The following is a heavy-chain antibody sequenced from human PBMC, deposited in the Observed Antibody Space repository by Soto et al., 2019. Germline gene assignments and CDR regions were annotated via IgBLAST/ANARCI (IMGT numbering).Heavy chain of an antibody. V-gene: IGHV4-59*01. D-gene: IGHD3-10*01. CDR2: IYYSGST. Sequence: QVQLQESGPGLVKPSETLSLTCTVSGGSISSYYWSWIRQPPGKGLEWIGYIYYSGSTNYNPSLKSRVTISVDTSKNQFSLKLSSVTAADTAVYYCMLGVRGVAKVDYWGQGTLVTVSS. J-gene: IGHJ4*02. CDR1: GGSISSYY. CDR3: MLGVRGVAKVDY.